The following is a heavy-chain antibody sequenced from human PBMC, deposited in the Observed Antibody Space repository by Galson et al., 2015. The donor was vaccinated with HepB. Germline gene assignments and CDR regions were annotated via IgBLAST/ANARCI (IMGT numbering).Heavy chain of an antibody. CDR3: ASAPDYGDYDPLLPFEDY. CDR2: INSDGSST. D-gene: IGHD4-17*01. Sequence: SLRLSCAASGFTFSSYWMHWVRQAPGKGLVWVSRINSDGSSTSYADSVKGRFTISRDSAKNTLYLQMNSLRAEDTAVYYCASAPDYGDYDPLLPFEDYWGQGTLVTVSS. CDR1: GFTFSSYW. V-gene: IGHV3-74*01. J-gene: IGHJ4*02.